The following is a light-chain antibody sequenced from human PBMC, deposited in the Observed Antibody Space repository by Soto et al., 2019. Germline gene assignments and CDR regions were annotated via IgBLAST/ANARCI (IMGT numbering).Light chain of an antibody. CDR1: QRVSIN. J-gene: IGKJ4*01. CDR2: GTS. Sequence: EIIITQSPATLSVSPGGRATLSRRASQRVSINLALYQQKPGQAPRLLIYGTSTRATGIPPRFSGSGSGTEFTLTISSLQSEDFAVYFCQQYNNWPLTFGGGTKVDIK. CDR3: QQYNNWPLT. V-gene: IGKV3-15*01.